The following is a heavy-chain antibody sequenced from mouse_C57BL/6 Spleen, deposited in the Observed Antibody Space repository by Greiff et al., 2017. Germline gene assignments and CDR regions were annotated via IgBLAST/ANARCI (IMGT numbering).Heavy chain of an antibody. CDR3: ARGTTGVWYFDV. J-gene: IGHJ1*03. V-gene: IGHV1-55*01. Sequence: QVQLQQPGAELVKPGASVTMSCKASGYTFTSYWITWVKQRPGQGLEWIGDIYPGSGSTNYNEKFKSKATLTVDTSSRTAYMQLSSLTSEGSAVYYCARGTTGVWYFDVGGTGTTVTVSS. D-gene: IGHD1-1*01. CDR2: IYPGSGST. CDR1: GYTFTSYW.